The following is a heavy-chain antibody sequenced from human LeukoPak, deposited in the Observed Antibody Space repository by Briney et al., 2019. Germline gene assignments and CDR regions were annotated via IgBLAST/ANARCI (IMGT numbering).Heavy chain of an antibody. CDR2: IYTSGST. V-gene: IGHV4-4*07. J-gene: IGHJ3*02. Sequence: SSETLSLTCTVSGGSISSYYWSWIRQPAGKGLEWIGRIYTSGSTNYNPSLKSRVTMSVDTSKNQFSLKLSSVTAADTAVYYCASPMDSNDAFDIWGQGTMVTVSS. CDR3: ASPMDSNDAFDI. D-gene: IGHD3-10*01. CDR1: GGSISSYY.